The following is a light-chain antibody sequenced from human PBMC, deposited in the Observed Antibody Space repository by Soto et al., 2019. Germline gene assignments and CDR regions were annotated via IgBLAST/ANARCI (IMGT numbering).Light chain of an antibody. Sequence: DIQMTQPPSTLSASVGDRVTITCRASQSISSWLAWYQQKPGKAPKLLIYKASSLESGVPSRFSGSGSGTEFTLTISSLQPDDFATYNCQQDNSYSPLTFGGGTTVEIK. CDR3: QQDNSYSPLT. CDR2: KAS. CDR1: QSISSW. J-gene: IGKJ4*01. V-gene: IGKV1-5*03.